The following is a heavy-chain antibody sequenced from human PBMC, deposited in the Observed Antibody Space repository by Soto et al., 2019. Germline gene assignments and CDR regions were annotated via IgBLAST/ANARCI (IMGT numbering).Heavy chain of an antibody. CDR1: GFTFNSYA. J-gene: IGHJ3*02. D-gene: IGHD3-22*01. V-gene: IGHV3-30-3*01. Sequence: QVQLVESGGGVVQPGRSLRLSCAASGFTFNSYAMHWVRQAPGKGLEWVAFISYDGSSNSYADSVKGRFTISRDNSKNTVYLQMNSLRAEDTAVYYCVGEGSGYAFDIWGQGTMVTVSS. CDR3: VGEGSGYAFDI. CDR2: ISYDGSSN.